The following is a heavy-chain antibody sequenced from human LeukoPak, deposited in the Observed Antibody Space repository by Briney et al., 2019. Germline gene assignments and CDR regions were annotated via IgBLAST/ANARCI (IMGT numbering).Heavy chain of an antibody. Sequence: PGGSLRLSCAASGFTFSSYAMRWVRQAPGKGLEYVSAISSNGGSTSYANSVKGRFTISRDNSKNTLYLQMGSLRADDMAVYYCARDGGTYCGGDCYGDWGQGTLVTVSS. J-gene: IGHJ4*02. CDR1: GFTFSSYA. D-gene: IGHD2-21*02. V-gene: IGHV3-64*01. CDR3: ARDGGTYCGGDCYGD. CDR2: ISSNGGST.